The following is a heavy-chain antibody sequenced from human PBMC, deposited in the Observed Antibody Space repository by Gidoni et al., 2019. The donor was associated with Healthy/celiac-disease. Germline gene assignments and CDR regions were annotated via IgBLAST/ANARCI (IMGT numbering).Heavy chain of an antibody. CDR3: ARITYYDFWSGYDGYYYYGMDV. CDR2: IDWDDDK. Sequence: QVTWRESGPALVKPTQTVTLSCTFSGFSLSTSGMCVSWIRHPPGKALEWLALIDWDDDKYYSTSLKTRLTISKDTSKNQVVLTMTNMDPVDTATYYWARITYYDFWSGYDGYYYYGMDVWGQGTTVTVSS. CDR1: GFSLSTSGMC. V-gene: IGHV2-70*01. J-gene: IGHJ6*02. D-gene: IGHD3-3*01.